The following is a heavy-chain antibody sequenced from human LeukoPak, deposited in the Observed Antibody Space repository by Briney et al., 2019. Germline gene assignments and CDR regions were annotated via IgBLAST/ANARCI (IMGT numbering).Heavy chain of an antibody. CDR3: ARAYYYDSSGSDDDAFDI. CDR2: IKQDGSEK. J-gene: IGHJ3*02. V-gene: IGHV3-7*01. Sequence: GGSLRLSCAASGFTFSSYLMSWVRQAPGKGLEWVANIKQDGSEKYYVDSVKGRFTISRDNAKNSLYLQMNSLRAEDTAVYYCARAYYYDSSGSDDDAFDIWGQGTMVTVSS. CDR1: GFTFSSYL. D-gene: IGHD3-22*01.